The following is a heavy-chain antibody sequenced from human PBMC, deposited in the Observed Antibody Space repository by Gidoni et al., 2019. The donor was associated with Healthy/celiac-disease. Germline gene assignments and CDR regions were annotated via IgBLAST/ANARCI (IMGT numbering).Heavy chain of an antibody. J-gene: IGHJ4*02. D-gene: IGHD6-13*01. V-gene: IGHV5-51*01. Sequence: EVQLVQSGAEVKKHGESLTISCKGSGYSFTSYWIGWVRQMPGKGLEWMGIIYPGDSDTRYSPSFQGQVTISADKSISTAYLQWSSLKASDTAMYYYARGVSSSWYSYYFDYWGQGTLVTVSS. CDR3: ARGVSSSWYSYYFDY. CDR2: IYPGDSDT. CDR1: GYSFTSYW.